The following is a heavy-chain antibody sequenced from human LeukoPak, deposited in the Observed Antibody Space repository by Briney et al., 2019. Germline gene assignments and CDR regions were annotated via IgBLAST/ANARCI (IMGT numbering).Heavy chain of an antibody. D-gene: IGHD3-10*01. Sequence: GGSLRLSCAASGFTFSSYSMNWVRQAPGKELEWVSYISSSSSTIYYADSVKGRFTISRDNAKNSLYLQMNSLRAEDTAVYYCARGPPRGYYGSGSYYKFGMDVWGKGTTVTVSS. CDR3: ARGPPRGYYGSGSYYKFGMDV. CDR1: GFTFSSYS. J-gene: IGHJ6*04. CDR2: ISSSSSTI. V-gene: IGHV3-48*01.